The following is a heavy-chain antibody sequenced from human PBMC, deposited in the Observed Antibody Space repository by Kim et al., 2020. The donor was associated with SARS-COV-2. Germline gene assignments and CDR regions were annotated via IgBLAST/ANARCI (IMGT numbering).Heavy chain of an antibody. Sequence: SETLSLICSVSGDSIIDYYWSWIRQPPGKELEFIGYIYSSGSTTYSPSLKSRVTMSVDTSKNHFSLILNSVTAADTPLYFCARCRKPRYGFSYDIWGQGT. CDR2: IYSSGST. CDR1: GDSIIDYY. J-gene: IGHJ3*02. D-gene: IGHD3-3*01. V-gene: IGHV4-4*09. CDR3: ARCRKPRYGFSYDI.